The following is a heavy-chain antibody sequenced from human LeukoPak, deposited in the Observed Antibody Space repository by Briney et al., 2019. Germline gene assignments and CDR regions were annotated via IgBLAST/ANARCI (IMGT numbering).Heavy chain of an antibody. CDR2: INPSGGST. CDR3: ASVKAQPGIAVAGPLWAFDI. Sequence: ASVKVSCKASGYTFTSYYMHWVRQAPGQGLEWMGIINPSGGSTSYAQKFQGRVTITTDESTSTAYMELSSLGSEDTAVYYCASVKAQPGIAVAGPLWAFDIWGQGTMVTVSS. CDR1: GYTFTSYY. D-gene: IGHD6-19*01. J-gene: IGHJ3*02. V-gene: IGHV1-46*01.